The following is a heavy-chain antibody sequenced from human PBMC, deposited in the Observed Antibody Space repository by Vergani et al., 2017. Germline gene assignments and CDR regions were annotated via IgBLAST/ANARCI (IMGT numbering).Heavy chain of an antibody. V-gene: IGHV1-69*01. CDR3: ARGYGYADYFDY. D-gene: IGHD5-18*01. Sequence: VQLVQSGAEVKKPGESLKISCKGSGYSFTSYWIAWVRQAPGQGLEWMGGIIPIFGTANYAQKFQGRVTITADESTSTAYMELSSLRSEDTAVYYCARGYGYADYFDYWGQGTLVTVSS. CDR2: IIPIFGTA. J-gene: IGHJ4*02. CDR1: GYSFTSYW.